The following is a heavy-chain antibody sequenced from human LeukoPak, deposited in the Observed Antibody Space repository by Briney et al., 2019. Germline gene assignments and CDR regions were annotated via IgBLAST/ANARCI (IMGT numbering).Heavy chain of an antibody. D-gene: IGHD3-10*01. CDR3: ARTSRHFYGSGSNLTPWPADMDV. V-gene: IGHV4-59*01. CDR2: IYYSGST. J-gene: IGHJ6*02. Sequence: SETLSLTCTVSGGSINSYYWTWIRQPPGKGLEWIGYIYYSGSTHYNPSLSSRVTISMDTSKNHFSLKLSSVTAGDTAIYYCARTSRHFYGSGSNLTPWPADMDVWGQGTKVTVSS. CDR1: GGSINSYY.